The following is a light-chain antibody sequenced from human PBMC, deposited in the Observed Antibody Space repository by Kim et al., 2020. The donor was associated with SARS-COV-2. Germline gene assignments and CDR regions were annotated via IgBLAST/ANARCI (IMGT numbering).Light chain of an antibody. CDR3: YSAPNNNLRV. J-gene: IGLJ3*02. CDR1: VLAKNY. CDR2: KDT. Sequence: SYELAQPSSVSVSPGQTARITCSGDVLAKNYARWFQQKPGQAPVLLIYKDTERPSGIPERFSGSSSGTTVTLTISGAQVEDEADYYCYSAPNNNLRVFGGGTQLTVL. V-gene: IGLV3-27*01.